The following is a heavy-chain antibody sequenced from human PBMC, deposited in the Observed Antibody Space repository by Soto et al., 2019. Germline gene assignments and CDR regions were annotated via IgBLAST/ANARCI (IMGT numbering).Heavy chain of an antibody. CDR1: CYTFTSYG. V-gene: IGHV1-18*01. CDR3: ARDPSDSSGYYYYYYGMDV. Sequence: SLNVSCKASCYTFTSYGISWVRQAPGQGLEWMGWISAYNGSTNYAQKLQGRVTMTTDTSTSTAYMELRSLRSDDTAVYYCARDPSDSSGYYYYYYGMDVWGQGTTVTVSS. J-gene: IGHJ6*02. D-gene: IGHD3-22*01. CDR2: ISAYNGST.